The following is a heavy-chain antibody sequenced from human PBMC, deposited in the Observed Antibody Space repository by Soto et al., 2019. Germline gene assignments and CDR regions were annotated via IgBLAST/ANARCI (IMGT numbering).Heavy chain of an antibody. CDR3: ARDETHCGSTSCPPPGYGMDV. J-gene: IGHJ6*02. Sequence: GGSLRLSCAASGFTFSSYSMNWVRQAPGKGLEWVSSISSSSSYIYYADSVKGRFTISRDNAKNSLYLQMSSLRAEDTAVYYWARDETHCGSTSCPPPGYGMDVWGQGTTVTVSS. CDR2: ISSSSSYI. D-gene: IGHD2-2*01. V-gene: IGHV3-21*01. CDR1: GFTFSSYS.